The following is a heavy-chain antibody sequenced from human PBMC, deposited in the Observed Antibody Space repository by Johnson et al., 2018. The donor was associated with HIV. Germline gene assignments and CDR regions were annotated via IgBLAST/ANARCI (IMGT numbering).Heavy chain of an antibody. CDR3: AKDTRSSSGLGLCWAM. J-gene: IGHJ1*01. CDR2: ISYDGSNK. Sequence: QMQLVESGGGVVQPGRSLRLSCAASGFTFSSYAMHWVRQAPGKGLEWVAVISYDGSNKYYADSVKGRFTISRDNSKNTLYLQMNSLRAEDTAVYYCAKDTRSSSGLGLCWAMWG. CDR1: GFTFSSYA. V-gene: IGHV3-30*04. D-gene: IGHD6-6*01.